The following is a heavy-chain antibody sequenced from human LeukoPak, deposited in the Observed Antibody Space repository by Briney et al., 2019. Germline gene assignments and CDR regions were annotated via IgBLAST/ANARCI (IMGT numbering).Heavy chain of an antibody. CDR2: LDPEDGET. J-gene: IGHJ5*02. V-gene: IGHV1-24*01. D-gene: IGHD2-15*01. Sequence: GASVKVSCKVSGYTLIELSMHWVRQAPGKGLEWMGGLDPEDGETIYAQKFQGRVTMTEDTSTDTAYMELSSLRSEDTAVYYCATVVVVARGMNWFDPWGQGTLVTVSS. CDR3: ATVVVVARGMNWFDP. CDR1: GYTLIELS.